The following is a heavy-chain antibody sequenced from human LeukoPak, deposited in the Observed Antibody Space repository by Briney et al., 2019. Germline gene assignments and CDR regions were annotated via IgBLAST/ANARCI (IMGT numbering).Heavy chain of an antibody. CDR3: ASYSGYDSPSYFDY. D-gene: IGHD5-12*01. CDR1: GGTFSSYA. V-gene: IGHV1-69*13. CDR2: IIPIFGTA. J-gene: IGHJ4*02. Sequence: ASVKVSCKASGGTFSSYAISWVRQAPGQGLEWMGGIIPIFGTANYAQKFQGRVTITAGESTSTAYMELSSLRSEDTAVYYCASYSGYDSPSYFDYWGQGTLVTVSS.